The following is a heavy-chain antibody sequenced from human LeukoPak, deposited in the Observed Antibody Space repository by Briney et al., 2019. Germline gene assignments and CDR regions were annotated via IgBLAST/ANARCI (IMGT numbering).Heavy chain of an antibody. CDR3: ARARLTRSCYWFDP. D-gene: IGHD2-15*01. J-gene: IGHJ5*02. CDR2: INHSGST. Sequence: KPSETLSLTCAVYGGSFSGYYRSWIRQPPGKGLEWIGEINHSGSTNYNPSLKSRVTISVDTSKNQFSLKLSSVTAADTAVYYCARARLTRSCYWFDPWGQGTLVTVSS. CDR1: GGSFSGYY. V-gene: IGHV4-34*01.